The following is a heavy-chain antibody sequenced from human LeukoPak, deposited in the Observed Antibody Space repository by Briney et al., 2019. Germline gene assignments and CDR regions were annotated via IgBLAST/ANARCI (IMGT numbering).Heavy chain of an antibody. CDR3: ARHLDYYGSGTYLGF. CDR2: IHLSGIT. CDR1: GGSISSSSHY. D-gene: IGHD3-10*01. J-gene: IGHJ4*02. Sequence: SETLSLTCSVSGGSISSSSHYWGWIRQSPEKGLEWIGSIHLSGITYYYPSFKSRVTISVDTSKNQFFLILSSVAAADKAVYYCARHLDYYGSGTYLGFWGRGTLVTVSS. V-gene: IGHV4-39*01.